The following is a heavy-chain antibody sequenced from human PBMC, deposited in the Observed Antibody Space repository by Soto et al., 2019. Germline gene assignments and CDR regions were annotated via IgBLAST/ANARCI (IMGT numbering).Heavy chain of an antibody. D-gene: IGHD5-12*01. CDR2: MNPNSGNT. J-gene: IGHJ5*02. CDR1: RYTFTSCA. CDR3: ARGRWLRIRPYNWFDP. Sequence: SAKVSCKDSRYTFTSCAITSPRQANGQGLEWMGWMNPNSGNTGYAQKFQGRVTMTRNTSISTAYMELSSLRSEDTAVYYCARGRWLRIRPYNWFDPWGQGTLVTVSS. V-gene: IGHV1-8*01.